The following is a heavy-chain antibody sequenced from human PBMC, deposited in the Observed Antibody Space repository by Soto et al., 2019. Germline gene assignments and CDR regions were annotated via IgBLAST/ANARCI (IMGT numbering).Heavy chain of an antibody. D-gene: IGHD4-17*01. CDR1: GGSISSGGYY. CDR3: ARGADYGDTVREYFFDF. J-gene: IGHJ4*01. CDR2: IYSSGTT. V-gene: IGHV4-31*03. Sequence: KPSETLSLTCTVSGGSISSGGYYWSWIRQHPEKGLEWIGYIYSSGTTYFNPSLLSRVGMSLDTSGNRFSLRLTSVTAADTAVYYCARGADYGDTVREYFFDFWGQGALVTVSS.